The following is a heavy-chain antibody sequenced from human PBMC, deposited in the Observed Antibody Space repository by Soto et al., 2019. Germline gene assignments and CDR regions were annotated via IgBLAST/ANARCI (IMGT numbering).Heavy chain of an antibody. J-gene: IGHJ4*02. CDR3: AREGYPYGLDY. V-gene: IGHV3-53*02. D-gene: IGHD3-10*01. CDR1: GLTVSSKY. CDR2: TYTGGNT. Sequence: EVQLVETGGGLIQPGGSLSLSCAASGLTVSSKYMHWVRQAPGKGLEWVSLTYTGGNTYYADSVKGRFTVSRDNSKNTLYLHMNSLSAEDTAVYYCAREGYPYGLDYWGQGSLVTISS.